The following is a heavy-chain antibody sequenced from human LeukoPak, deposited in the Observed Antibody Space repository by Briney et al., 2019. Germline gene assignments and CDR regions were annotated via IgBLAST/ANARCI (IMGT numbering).Heavy chain of an antibody. CDR1: GGSISSYY. V-gene: IGHV4-59*01. J-gene: IGHJ6*02. CDR3: ARVRGLCSGTNVTPYYYYGMDV. Sequence: PSETLSLTCTVSGGSISSYYWSWIRQPPGKGLEWIGYIYYSGSTNYNPSLKSRVTISVDTSKNQFSLKLSSVTAADTAVYYCARVRGLCSGTNVTPYYYYGMDVWGQGTTVTVSS. D-gene: IGHD3-10*02. CDR2: IYYSGST.